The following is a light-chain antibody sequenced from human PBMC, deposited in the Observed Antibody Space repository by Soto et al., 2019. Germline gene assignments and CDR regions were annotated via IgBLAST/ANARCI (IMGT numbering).Light chain of an antibody. CDR3: QQRSNWPIT. V-gene: IGKV3-11*01. Sequence: EIVLTQSPGTLSLPPGERATLSCRASQSIGSNLAWYQQKPGQAPRLLIYDASNRATGIPARFSGSGSGTDFTLTISSLEPEDFAVYYCQQRSNWPITFGQGTRLEIK. CDR1: QSIGSN. CDR2: DAS. J-gene: IGKJ5*01.